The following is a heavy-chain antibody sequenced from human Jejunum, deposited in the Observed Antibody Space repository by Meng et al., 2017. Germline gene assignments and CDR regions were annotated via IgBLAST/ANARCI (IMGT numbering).Heavy chain of an antibody. D-gene: IGHD5-12*01. CDR1: GFPFSQYW. CDR3: ANGYSPDY. V-gene: IGHV3-23*01. Sequence: GGSLRLSCAASGFPFSQYWMSWVRQAPGKGLEWVSGISSDGSVTDYADSVKGRFTISRDNSKNTLYMQMNSLGVEDTAVYYCANGYSPDYWGQGTLVTVSS. CDR2: ISSDGSVT. J-gene: IGHJ4*02.